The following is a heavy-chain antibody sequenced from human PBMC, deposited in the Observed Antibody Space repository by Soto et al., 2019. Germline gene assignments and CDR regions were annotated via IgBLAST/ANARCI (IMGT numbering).Heavy chain of an antibody. Sequence: SETLSLTCTVSGGSISSYCWSWIRQPPGKGLEWIGYIYYSGSTNYNPSLKSRVTISVDTSKNQFSLKLSSVTAADTAVYYCARHLARGYYYYYMDVWGKGTTVTVSS. CDR3: ARHLARGYYYYYMDV. D-gene: IGHD3-10*01. CDR2: IYYSGST. CDR1: GGSISSYC. V-gene: IGHV4-59*08. J-gene: IGHJ6*03.